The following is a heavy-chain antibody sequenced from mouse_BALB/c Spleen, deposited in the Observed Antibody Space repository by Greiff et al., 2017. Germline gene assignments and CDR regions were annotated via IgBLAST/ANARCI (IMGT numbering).Heavy chain of an antibody. CDR3: ARSEEDRTWFAY. CDR1: GYTFTSYW. V-gene: IGHV1-69*02. J-gene: IGHJ3*01. Sequence: QGQLQQPGAELVKPGASVKLSCKASGYTFTSYWMHWVKQRPGQGLEWIGEIDPSDSYTNYNQKFKGKATLTVDKSSSTAYMQLSSLTSEDSAVYYCARSEEDRTWFAYWGQGTLVTVSA. CDR2: IDPSDSYT. D-gene: IGHD2-14*01.